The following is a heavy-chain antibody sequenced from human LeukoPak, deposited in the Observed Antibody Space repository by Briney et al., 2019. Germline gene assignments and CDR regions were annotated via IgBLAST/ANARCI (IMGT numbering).Heavy chain of an antibody. D-gene: IGHD2-2*01. CDR3: ARVRIYCSSTSCFPPFGMDV. Sequence: GASVKASCKASGYTFTSYDINWVRQATGQGLEWMGWVNPNSGNTGYAQKFQGRVTMTRNTSISTAYMELSSLRSEDTAVYYCARVRIYCSSTSCFPPFGMDVWGQGTTVTVSS. V-gene: IGHV1-8*01. CDR1: GYTFTSYD. J-gene: IGHJ6*02. CDR2: VNPNSGNT.